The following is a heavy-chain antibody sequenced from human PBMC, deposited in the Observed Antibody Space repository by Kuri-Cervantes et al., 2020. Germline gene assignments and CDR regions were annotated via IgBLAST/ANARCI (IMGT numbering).Heavy chain of an antibody. CDR3: ARGFGYYYDSSGLLY. CDR1: GYTFTSYG. V-gene: IGHV1-18*01. Sequence: ASVKVSCKASGYTFTSYGISWVRQAPGQGLEWMGWISAYNGDTNYAQKFQGRVTMTRNTSISTAYMELSSLRSEDTAVYYCARGFGYYYDSSGLLYWGQGTLVTVSS. D-gene: IGHD3-22*01. J-gene: IGHJ4*02. CDR2: ISAYNGDT.